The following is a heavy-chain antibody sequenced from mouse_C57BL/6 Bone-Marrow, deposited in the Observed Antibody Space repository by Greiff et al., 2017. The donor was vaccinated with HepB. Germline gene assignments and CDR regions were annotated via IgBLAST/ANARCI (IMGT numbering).Heavy chain of an antibody. CDR3: TRFYYGNYGAMDY. J-gene: IGHJ4*01. Sequence: SGTVLARPGASVKMSCKTSGYTFTSYWMHWVKQRPGQGLEWIGAIYPGNSDTSYNQKFKGKAKLTAVTSASTAYMELSSLTNEDSAVYYCTRFYYGNYGAMDYWGQGTSVTVSS. CDR1: GYTFTSYW. CDR2: IYPGNSDT. V-gene: IGHV1-5*01. D-gene: IGHD2-1*01.